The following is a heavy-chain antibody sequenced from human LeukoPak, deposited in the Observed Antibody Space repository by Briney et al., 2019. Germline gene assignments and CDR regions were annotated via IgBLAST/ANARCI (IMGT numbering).Heavy chain of an antibody. V-gene: IGHV5-51*01. Sequence: GESLKISCKGSGYRFAGYWIGWVRQMPGKGLEWMGIIYPGDSDTRYSPSFQGQVTISADKSITTAYLQWNSLKASDTAIYYCARAYGSGKHYYYYLDVWGEGTTVTISS. CDR3: ARAYGSGKHYYYYLDV. CDR1: GYRFAGYW. CDR2: IYPGDSDT. J-gene: IGHJ6*03. D-gene: IGHD3-10*01.